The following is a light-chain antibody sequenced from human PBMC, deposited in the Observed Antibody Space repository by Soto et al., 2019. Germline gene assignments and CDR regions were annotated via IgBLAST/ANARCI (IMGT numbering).Light chain of an antibody. CDR3: MQALLTPRFT. J-gene: IGKJ3*01. V-gene: IGKV2-28*01. Sequence: DIVMTQSPLSLPVTPGEPASISCRSSQSLLHSNGYNYLDWYLQKPGQSPQLLIYLGSNRASGVPDRVSGSGSGTDFTLKISRVEAEDVGVYYCMQALLTPRFTFGPGTKVDIK. CDR2: LGS. CDR1: QSLLHSNGYNY.